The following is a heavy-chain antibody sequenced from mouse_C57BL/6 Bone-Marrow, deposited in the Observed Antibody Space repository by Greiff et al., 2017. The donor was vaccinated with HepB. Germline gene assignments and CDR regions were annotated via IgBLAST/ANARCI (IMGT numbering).Heavy chain of an antibody. CDR1: GYTFTDYY. J-gene: IGHJ3*01. CDR3: ARWKGAY. Sequence: VQLQQSGAELVRPGASVKLSCKASGYTFTDYYINWVKQRPGQGLEWIARIYPGSGNTYYNEKFKGNATLTAEKSSSTAYMQLSSLTSEDSAVYFWARWKGAYWGQGTLVTVSA. CDR2: IYPGSGNT. V-gene: IGHV1-76*01.